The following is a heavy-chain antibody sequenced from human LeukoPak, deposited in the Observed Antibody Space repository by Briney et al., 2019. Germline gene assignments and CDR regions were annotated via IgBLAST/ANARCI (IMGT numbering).Heavy chain of an antibody. Sequence: ASETLSLTCTVSGGSISSHYWSWIRQPPGKGLEWIGYIYYSGSTNYNPSLKSRVTISVDTSKNQFSLKLSSVTAADTAVYYCARGGDSSGYYPSWFDYWGQGTLVTVSS. V-gene: IGHV4-59*11. D-gene: IGHD3-22*01. CDR1: GGSISSHY. CDR3: ARGGDSSGYYPSWFDY. CDR2: IYYSGST. J-gene: IGHJ4*02.